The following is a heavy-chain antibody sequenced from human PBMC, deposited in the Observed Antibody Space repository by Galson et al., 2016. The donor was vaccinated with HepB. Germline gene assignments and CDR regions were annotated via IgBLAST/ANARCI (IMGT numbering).Heavy chain of an antibody. CDR1: GGSINSGDSY. CDR2: IYTSGTT. Sequence: TLSLTCTVSGGSINSGDSYWTWIRQPAGKGLEWIGHIYTSGTTKYNPSLKSRVTISLDTSKNQFSLRLSSVTAADTAVYYCAKEMQRRGGQGTLVTVSS. V-gene: IGHV4-61*09. J-gene: IGHJ4*02. D-gene: IGHD6-25*01. CDR3: AKEMQRR.